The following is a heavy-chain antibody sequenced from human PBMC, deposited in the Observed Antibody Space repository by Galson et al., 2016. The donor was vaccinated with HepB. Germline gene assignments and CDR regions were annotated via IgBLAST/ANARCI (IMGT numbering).Heavy chain of an antibody. CDR2: IDWNDDK. D-gene: IGHD1-26*01. J-gene: IGHJ4*02. CDR3: ARIRGANSGTAFDF. Sequence: PALVKPTQTLTLTCTFSGFSLSTGGMCVSWIRQPPGKALEWLALIDWNDDKYYSTSLETRLTISRDTSKNQVVLTMTNMDPVDTATYYCARIRGANSGTAFDFWGQGTLVTVSS. V-gene: IGHV2-70*01. CDR1: GFSLSTGGMC.